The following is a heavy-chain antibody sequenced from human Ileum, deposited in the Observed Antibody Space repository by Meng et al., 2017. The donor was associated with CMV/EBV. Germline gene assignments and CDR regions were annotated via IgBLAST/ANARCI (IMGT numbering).Heavy chain of an antibody. V-gene: IGHV3-20*04. CDR3: ARGIRELDQ. CDR1: EVSFYEYG. D-gene: IGHD5-24*01. CDR2: IHWDGSRV. J-gene: IGHJ4*02. Sequence: LWCTASEVSFYEYGMTGVREAPGKGLGWVSSIHWDGSRVGYADSLKGRFTISRDNAKNSLYMQMNSLRAEDTALYYCARGIRELDQWGQGTLVTVSS.